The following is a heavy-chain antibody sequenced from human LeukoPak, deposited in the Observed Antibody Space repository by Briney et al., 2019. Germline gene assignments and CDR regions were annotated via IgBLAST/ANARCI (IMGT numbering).Heavy chain of an antibody. V-gene: IGHV3-49*03. CDR3: TRASTTYYYGSGPYYFDY. CDR2: IRSKAYGGTT. D-gene: IGHD3-10*01. J-gene: IGHJ4*02. Sequence: GGSLRLSCTASGFXFGDYAISWFRQAPGKGLEWVGFIRSKAYGGTTEYAASVKGRFTISRDDSKSIAYLQMNSLKTEDTAVYYCTRASTTYYYGSGPYYFDYWGQGTLVTVSS. CDR1: GFXFGDYA.